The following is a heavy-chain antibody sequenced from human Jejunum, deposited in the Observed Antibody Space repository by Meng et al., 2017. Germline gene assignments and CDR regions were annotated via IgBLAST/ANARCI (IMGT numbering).Heavy chain of an antibody. D-gene: IGHD5-18*01. V-gene: IGHV4-4*07. CDR1: GDSISSYY. J-gene: IGHJ4*02. CDR2: FYGSGST. CDR3: ARLTPGYTYLFDY. Sequence: VQLQESGQGLIKPSETLSLTCTVSGDSISSYYWSWIRQPAGKGLEWIGRFYGSGSTNYNPSLESRVSMSRDTSKNQLSLNLRSVTAADTAVYYCARLTPGYTYLFDYWGQGTLVTVSS.